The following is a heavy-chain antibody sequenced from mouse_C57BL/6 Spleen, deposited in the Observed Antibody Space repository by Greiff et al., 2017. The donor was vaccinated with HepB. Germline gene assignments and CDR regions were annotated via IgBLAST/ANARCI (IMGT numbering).Heavy chain of an antibody. Sequence: LVESGAELVKPGASVKISCKASGYAFSSYWMNWVKQRPGKGLEWIGQIYPGDGDTNYNGKFKGKATLTADKSSSTAYMQLSSLTSEDSAVYFCAREGFITTVYYFDYWGQGTTLTVSS. CDR3: AREGFITTVYYFDY. CDR2: IYPGDGDT. D-gene: IGHD1-1*01. CDR1: GYAFSSYW. J-gene: IGHJ2*01. V-gene: IGHV1-80*01.